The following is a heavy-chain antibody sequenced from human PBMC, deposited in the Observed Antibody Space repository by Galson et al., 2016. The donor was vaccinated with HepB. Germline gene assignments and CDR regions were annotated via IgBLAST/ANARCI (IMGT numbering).Heavy chain of an antibody. V-gene: IGHV4-38-2*01. CDR3: ARFYGADTYYPDF. D-gene: IGHD4/OR15-4a*01. CDR2: IYHSGNT. CDR1: AYSISSGYY. Sequence: SETLSLTCAVSAYSISSGYYWGWIRQPPGKGLEWIGSIYHSGNTYYNPSLKSRVTISVDTSKNQFSLKLSSVTAADSAVYFCARFYGADTYYPDFWGQGVRVVVSP. J-gene: IGHJ4*02.